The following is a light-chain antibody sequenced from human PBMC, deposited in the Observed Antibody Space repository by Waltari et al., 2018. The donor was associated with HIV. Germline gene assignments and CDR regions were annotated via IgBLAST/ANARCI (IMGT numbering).Light chain of an antibody. J-gene: IGLJ3*02. Sequence: QSALTQPASVSGSPGQSITISCTGTSSDVGSYNLVSWYQQHPGKAPKFMIYEGTKRPSGVSNRFSGSKSGNTASLTISGLRAEDEADYHYCSYAGNNTLVFGGGTKLTVL. V-gene: IGLV2-23*01. CDR3: CSYAGNNTLV. CDR1: SSDVGSYNL. CDR2: EGT.